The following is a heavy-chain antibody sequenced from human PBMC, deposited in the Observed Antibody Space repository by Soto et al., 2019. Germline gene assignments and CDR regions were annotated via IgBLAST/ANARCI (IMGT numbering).Heavy chain of an antibody. CDR2: IYSGGST. V-gene: IGHV3-66*01. J-gene: IGHJ4*02. D-gene: IGHD2-15*01. CDR3: ARDRYCSGGSCYRRGFDY. Sequence: APGKGLEWVSVIYSGGSTYYADSVKGRFTISRDNSKNTLYLQMNSLRAEDTAVYYCARDRYCSGGSCYRRGFDYWGQGTLVTVSS.